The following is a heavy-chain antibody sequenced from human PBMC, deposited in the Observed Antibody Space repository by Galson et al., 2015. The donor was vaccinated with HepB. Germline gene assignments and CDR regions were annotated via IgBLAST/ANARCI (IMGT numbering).Heavy chain of an antibody. J-gene: IGHJ4*02. Sequence: SLRLSCAGSGFTLSSYGMHWVRQAPGKGLERVAVIRYDGSNKNYADSVKGRFTISRDNSKNTLYLQMNSLRAEDTAVYYCASSRSSWYHHFDYWGQGTLVTVSS. CDR3: ASSRSSWYHHFDY. CDR1: GFTLSSYG. D-gene: IGHD6-13*01. V-gene: IGHV3-33*08. CDR2: IRYDGSNK.